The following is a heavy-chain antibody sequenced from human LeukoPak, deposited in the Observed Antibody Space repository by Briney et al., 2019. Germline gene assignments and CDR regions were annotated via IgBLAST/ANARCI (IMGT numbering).Heavy chain of an antibody. CDR1: GDSVSSNSAA. CDR2: TYYRSKWYN. J-gene: IGHJ4*02. CDR3: ARGVITRPEVGTDYFDY. D-gene: IGHD3-22*01. Sequence: PSQTLSLTCAISGDSVSSNSAAWNWIRQSPSRGLEWLGRTYYRSKWYNDYAVSVKSRITINPDTSKNQFSLQLNSVTPEDTAVYYCARGVITRPEVGTDYFDYWGQGTLVTVSS. V-gene: IGHV6-1*01.